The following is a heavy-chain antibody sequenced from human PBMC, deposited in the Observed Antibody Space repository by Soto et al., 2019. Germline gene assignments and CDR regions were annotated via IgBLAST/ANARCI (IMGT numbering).Heavy chain of an antibody. V-gene: IGHV3-43D*04. CDR1: GFTFDEYA. J-gene: IGHJ4*02. CDR2: ISWDGSNR. Sequence: PVGSPRPSCAASGFTFDEYAMHWVRKPPGKGLEWVSLISWDGSNRYYADSVQGRFTISRDNSKYSLYLEMNSLRPEDTALYYCAKDISRGPTKNYDFWSGPDYWGQGTLVTVSS. CDR3: AKDISRGPTKNYDFWSGPDY. D-gene: IGHD3-3*01.